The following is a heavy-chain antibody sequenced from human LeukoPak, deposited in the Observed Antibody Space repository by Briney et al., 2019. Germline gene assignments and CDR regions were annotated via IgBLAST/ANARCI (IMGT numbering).Heavy chain of an antibody. CDR2: INHSGST. Sequence: PSETLSLTCAVYGGSFSGYYWSWIRQPPGKGLEWIGEINHSGSTNYNPSLKSRVTISVDTSKNQFSLKLSSVTAADTAVYYCARGGVLYYDFWSGYLNTLDYWGQGTLVTVSS. CDR3: ARGGVLYYDFWSGYLNTLDY. CDR1: GGSFSGYY. D-gene: IGHD3-3*01. V-gene: IGHV4-34*01. J-gene: IGHJ4*02.